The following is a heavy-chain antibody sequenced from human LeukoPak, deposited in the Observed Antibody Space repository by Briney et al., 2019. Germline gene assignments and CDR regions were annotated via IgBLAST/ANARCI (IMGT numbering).Heavy chain of an antibody. CDR1: GFTFTTNA. CDR2: IGDRDT. V-gene: IGHV3-23*01. CDR3: AKDWIQFNGVFDCFDS. Sequence: PGGSLRLSRTTSGFTFTTNAMSWVRRAPGKGLEWVSSIGDRDTYYADSVKGRFTISRDNSKSTVYLHMNSLRVEDTAVYYCAKDWIQFNGVFDCFDSWGQGSLVTVS. J-gene: IGHJ4*02. D-gene: IGHD2-21*01.